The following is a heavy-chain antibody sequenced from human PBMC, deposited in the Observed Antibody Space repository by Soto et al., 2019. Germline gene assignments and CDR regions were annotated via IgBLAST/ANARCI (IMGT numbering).Heavy chain of an antibody. CDR2: LNTDGSIT. J-gene: IGHJ4*02. Sequence: EVQLVESGGGLVQPGESLRLSCAASGFTSSDYWIHWVRQVPGEGLVWVSRLNTDGSITTYADSVKGRFTISRDNAKNTVYLQMNSLRVDATAIYYCARVPPTGGASFDYWGQGTLVTVSS. CDR1: GFTSSDYW. CDR3: ARVPPTGGASFDY. V-gene: IGHV3-74*01. D-gene: IGHD1-26*01.